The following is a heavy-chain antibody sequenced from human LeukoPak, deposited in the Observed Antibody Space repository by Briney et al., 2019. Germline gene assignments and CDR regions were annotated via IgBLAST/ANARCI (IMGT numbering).Heavy chain of an antibody. CDR2: INPNSGGT. D-gene: IGHD6-19*01. CDR1: GYTFTGYY. V-gene: IGHV1-2*04. Sequence: GASVKVSCKASGYTFTGYYMHWVRRAPGQGLEWMGWINPNSGGTNYAQKFQGWVTMTRDTSISTAYMELSRLRSDDTAVYYCARDRYSSGSDFDYWGQGTLVTVSS. J-gene: IGHJ4*02. CDR3: ARDRYSSGSDFDY.